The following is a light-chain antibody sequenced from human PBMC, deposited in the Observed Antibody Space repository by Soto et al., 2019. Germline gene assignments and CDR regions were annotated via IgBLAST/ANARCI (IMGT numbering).Light chain of an antibody. V-gene: IGLV2-23*02. J-gene: IGLJ2*01. CDR2: EVI. CDR3: CSYVGSIIFV. CDR1: NSDIGSYNR. Sequence: QSALTQPASVSGSPGQSITISCTGSNSDIGSYNRVSWYQHHPGKAPKLMISEVIRRPSGVSNRFSGSKSGNTASLTISGLPAEDEADYYCCSYVGSIIFVFGGGTKLTVL.